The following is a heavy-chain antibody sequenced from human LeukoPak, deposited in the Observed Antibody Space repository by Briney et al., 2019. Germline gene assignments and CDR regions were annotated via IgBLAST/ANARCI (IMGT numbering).Heavy chain of an antibody. CDR1: GFTFSSRT. D-gene: IGHD3-22*01. V-gene: IGHV3-21*01. Sequence: GGSLRLSCAASGFTFSSRTMNWVRQAPGKGLEWVSSISSSSSYIYYADSVKGRFTISRDNAKNSLYLQMNSLRAEDTAVYYCARGPYYYDSSRNIYFDYWGQGTLVTVSS. J-gene: IGHJ4*02. CDR2: ISSSSSYI. CDR3: ARGPYYYDSSRNIYFDY.